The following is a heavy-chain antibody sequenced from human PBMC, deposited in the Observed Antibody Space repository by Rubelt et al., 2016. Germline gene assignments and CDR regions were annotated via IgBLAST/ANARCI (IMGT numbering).Heavy chain of an antibody. D-gene: IGHD6-19*01. CDR2: INHGGSI. V-gene: IGHV4-34*02. CDR1: GGSFTDYY. Sequence: QVQLQQWGAGLLKPSETLSLTCAVYGGSFTDYYWSWIRQAPGKGLEWIGEINHGGSINHNWSLKSRVTISAATSKNHFSLRLGSVTAADTAVYYCARVHRTTAVADLWGQGTLVTVSS. J-gene: IGHJ5*02. CDR3: ARVHRTTAVADL.